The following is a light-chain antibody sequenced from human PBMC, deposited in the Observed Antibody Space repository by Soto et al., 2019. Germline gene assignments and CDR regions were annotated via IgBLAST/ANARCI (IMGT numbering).Light chain of an antibody. V-gene: IGKV1-5*03. CDR3: QQYGSSPRT. J-gene: IGKJ1*01. CDR1: QTISSW. CDR2: KAS. Sequence: DIQMTQSPSTLSGSVGDRVTITCRASQTISSWLAWYQQKPGKAPKLLIYKASTLKSGVPSRFSGSGSGTEFTLTISSLQPDDFAGYYCQQYGSSPRTFGQGTKVEIK.